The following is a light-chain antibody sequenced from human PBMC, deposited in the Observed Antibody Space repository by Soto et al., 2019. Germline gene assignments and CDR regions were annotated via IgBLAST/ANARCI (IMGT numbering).Light chain of an antibody. V-gene: IGLV2-14*02. CDR3: SSKTSSRTPFV. Sequence: QSALTQPASVSGSPGQSITISCTGTSSNVGSYKLVSWYQQHPGKAPKLMIFEVNKRPSGVPNRFSGSKSGNTASLTISGLQAEDEADYYCSSKTSSRTPFVFGTGTKLTVL. CDR1: SSNVGSYKL. CDR2: EVN. J-gene: IGLJ1*01.